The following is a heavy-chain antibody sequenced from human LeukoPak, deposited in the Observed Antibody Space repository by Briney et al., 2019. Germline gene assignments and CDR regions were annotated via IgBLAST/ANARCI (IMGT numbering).Heavy chain of an antibody. D-gene: IGHD2-2*01. CDR3: ASGMPAPQGLAAFDI. CDR1: GYTFTVYY. CDR2: IKRTSGGT. Sequence: GASVKVSFKASGYTFTVYYMHGVRQPPGQGREGRGWIKRTSGGTNYAEKFQGRLNMTRDTSISTAYMELRRLRCDDTAVYFCASGMPAPQGLAAFDIWGQGTMVTVSS. J-gene: IGHJ3*02. V-gene: IGHV1-2*02.